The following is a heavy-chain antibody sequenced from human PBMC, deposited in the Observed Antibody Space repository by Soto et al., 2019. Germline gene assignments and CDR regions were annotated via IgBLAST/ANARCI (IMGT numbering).Heavy chain of an antibody. V-gene: IGHV3-49*04. CDR1: GFTFGDYA. D-gene: IGHD4-17*01. Sequence: SLRLSCTASGFTFGDYAMSWVRQAPGKGLEWVGFIRSKAYGGTTEYAASVKGRFTISRDDSKSIAYLQMNSLKTEDTAVYYCTRADPSVTLRYYYYGMDVWGQGTTVTVSS. CDR2: IRSKAYGGTT. J-gene: IGHJ6*02. CDR3: TRADPSVTLRYYYYGMDV.